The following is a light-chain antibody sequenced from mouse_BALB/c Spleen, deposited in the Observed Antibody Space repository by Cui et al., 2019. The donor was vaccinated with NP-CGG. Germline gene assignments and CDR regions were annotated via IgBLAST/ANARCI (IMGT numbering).Light chain of an antibody. CDR3: ALWYSNHWV. CDR1: TGAITTSNY. CDR2: GTN. Sequence: QAVVTQESALTTSPGETVTLTCRSSTGAITTSNYANWAQEKPDHLFTGLIGGTNNRAPGVPARFSGSLIGDKAALTITGAQTEDDAIYFCALWYSNHWVFGGGTKLTVL. V-gene: IGLV1*01. J-gene: IGLJ1*01.